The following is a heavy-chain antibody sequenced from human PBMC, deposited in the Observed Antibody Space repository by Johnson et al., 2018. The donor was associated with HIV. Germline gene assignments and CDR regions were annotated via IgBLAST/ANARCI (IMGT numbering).Heavy chain of an antibody. Sequence: AASRFTFSSYDLHWVRQATGKGLEWVSAIGTAGDRYYADSVRGRFTISRDNAKNSLYLQMNSLRAEDTAVYSCARDRGGYYYDSSGLDAFDIWGQGTMVTVSS. CDR1: RFTFSSYD. D-gene: IGHD3-22*01. CDR3: ARDRGGYYYDSSGLDAFDI. CDR2: IGTAGDR. J-gene: IGHJ3*02. V-gene: IGHV3-13*01.